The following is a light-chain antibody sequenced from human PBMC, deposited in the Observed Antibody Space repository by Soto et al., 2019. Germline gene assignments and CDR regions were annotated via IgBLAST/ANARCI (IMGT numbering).Light chain of an antibody. CDR1: SSDVGVYNY. CDR2: DVS. CDR3: CSYAGDLAL. J-gene: IGLJ2*01. V-gene: IGLV2-11*01. Sequence: QSVLTQPASVSGSPGQSITISCTGTSSDVGVYNYVSWYQQHPGKAPKLMISDVSKRPSGVPDRFSGSKSGNTASLTISGLQAEDEADYYCCSYAGDLALFGGGTKVTVL.